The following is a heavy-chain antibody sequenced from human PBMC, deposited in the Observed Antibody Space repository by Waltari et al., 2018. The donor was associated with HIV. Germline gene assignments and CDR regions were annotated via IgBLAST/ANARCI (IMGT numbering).Heavy chain of an antibody. CDR3: VKDRGTFTMINEY. V-gene: IGHV3-30*18. J-gene: IGHJ4*02. CDR2: ISDDGNNK. CDR1: GFPFSNSG. D-gene: IGHD3-22*01. Sequence: QVQLVESGGGVVQPGRSLRLSCAASGFPFSNSGMHWVRQAPGKGLEWVAVISDDGNNKNYADSVKGRFTISRDNSKNTLYRQMNSLRADDTALYYCVKDRGTFTMINEYWGQGTLVTVSS.